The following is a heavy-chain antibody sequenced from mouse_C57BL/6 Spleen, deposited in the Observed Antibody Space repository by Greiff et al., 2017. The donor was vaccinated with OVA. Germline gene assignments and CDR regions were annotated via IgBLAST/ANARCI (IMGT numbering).Heavy chain of an antibody. V-gene: IGHV1-59*01. CDR1: GYTFTSYW. CDR2: IDPSDSYT. Sequence: QVQLQQSGAELVRPGTSVKLSCKASGYTFTSYWMHWVKQRPGQGLEWIGVIDPSDSYTNYNQKFKGKATLTVDTSSSTAYMQLSSLTSEDSAVYYCATYSTWFAYWGQGTLVTVSA. J-gene: IGHJ3*01. D-gene: IGHD2-5*01. CDR3: ATYSTWFAY.